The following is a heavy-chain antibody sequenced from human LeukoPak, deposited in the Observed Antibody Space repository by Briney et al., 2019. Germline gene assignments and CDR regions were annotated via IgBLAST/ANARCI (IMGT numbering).Heavy chain of an antibody. V-gene: IGHV4-34*01. CDR1: GGSFSGYY. Sequence: SETLSLTCAVYGGSFSGYYWSWIRQPPGKGLEWIGEINHSGSTDYNPSLKSRVTISVDRSKNQFSLKLSSVTAADTAVYYCARGRGGLTWGQGTLVTVSS. D-gene: IGHD3-16*01. CDR2: INHSGST. CDR3: ARGRGGLT. J-gene: IGHJ5*02.